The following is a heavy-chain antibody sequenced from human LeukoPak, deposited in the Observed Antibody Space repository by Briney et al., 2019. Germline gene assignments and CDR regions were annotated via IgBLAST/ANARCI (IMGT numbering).Heavy chain of an antibody. CDR1: GYTFTSYG. CDR3: ARDHQYYDFWSGYSPVLYYYYYGMDV. Sequence: ASVKVSCKASGYTFTSYGISWVRQAPGQGLEWMGWISAYNGNTNYAQKLQGRVTMTTDTSTSTAYTELRSLRSDDTAVYYCARDHQYYDFWSGYSPVLYYYYYGMDVWGQGTTVTVSS. J-gene: IGHJ6*02. V-gene: IGHV1-18*01. CDR2: ISAYNGNT. D-gene: IGHD3-3*01.